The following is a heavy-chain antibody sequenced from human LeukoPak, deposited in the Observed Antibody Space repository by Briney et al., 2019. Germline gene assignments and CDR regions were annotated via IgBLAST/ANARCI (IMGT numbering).Heavy chain of an antibody. V-gene: IGHV4-61*02. Sequence: SETLSLTCTVSGGSISSGSYYWSWIRQPAGKGLEWIGRIYTSGSTNYNPSLKSRVTISVDTSKNQFSLKLSSVTAADTAVYYCARAIVLYGSGTNWFDPWGQGTLVTVSS. CDR3: ARAIVLYGSGTNWFDP. CDR2: IYTSGST. CDR1: GGSISSGSYY. D-gene: IGHD3-10*01. J-gene: IGHJ5*02.